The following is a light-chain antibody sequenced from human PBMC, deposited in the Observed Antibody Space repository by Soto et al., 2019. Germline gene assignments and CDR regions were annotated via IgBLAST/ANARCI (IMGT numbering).Light chain of an antibody. J-gene: IGLJ2*01. Sequence: QSVLTQPASVSGSPGQSITISCTGTSSDVGGYNYVSWYQQHPCKATKLMIYDVSNRPSGVSNRFSGSKSGNTASLTISGLQAEDEADYYCISYTSSSVVFGGGTKLTVL. CDR1: SSDVGGYNY. CDR2: DVS. CDR3: ISYTSSSVV. V-gene: IGLV2-14*01.